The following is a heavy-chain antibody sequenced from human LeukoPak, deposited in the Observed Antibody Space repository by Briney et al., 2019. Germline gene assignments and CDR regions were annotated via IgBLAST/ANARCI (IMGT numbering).Heavy chain of an antibody. CDR1: GFTFSTYA. J-gene: IGHJ4*02. D-gene: IGHD6-13*01. CDR3: AKDEEVSSTWYRGYFDY. Sequence: GGSLRLSCAASGFTFSTYAMSWVRQAPGKGLEWVSAISGSGGSTYYADSVKGRFTISRDNSKNTLYLQMNSLRAEDTAVYYCAKDEEVSSTWYRGYFDYWGQGTLVTVPS. V-gene: IGHV3-23*01. CDR2: ISGSGGST.